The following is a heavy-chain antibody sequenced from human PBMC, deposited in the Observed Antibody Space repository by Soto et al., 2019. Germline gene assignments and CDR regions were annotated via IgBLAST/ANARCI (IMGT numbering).Heavy chain of an antibody. CDR3: ARDRGYSYGSYYYYYGMDD. D-gene: IGHD5-18*01. Sequence: GSSVKVSSKASGYTFTGYYMHCVRQAPGQGLEWMGWINPNSGCTNYAQNFQGWVTKTRDTSISTAYMELSKLRSDDTAVYYCARDRGYSYGSYYYYYGMDDSGQGTTVTVSS. J-gene: IGHJ6*02. CDR2: INPNSGCT. CDR1: GYTFTGYY. V-gene: IGHV1-2*04.